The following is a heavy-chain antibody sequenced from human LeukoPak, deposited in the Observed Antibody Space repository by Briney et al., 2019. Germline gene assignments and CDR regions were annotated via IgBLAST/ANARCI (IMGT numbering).Heavy chain of an antibody. J-gene: IGHJ3*02. CDR3: ANDIAARAHDAFDI. D-gene: IGHD6-6*01. V-gene: IGHV1-69*01. CDR1: GGTFSTFA. Sequence: GASVKVSCKASGGTFSTFAISWVRQAPGQGLEWMGGLVPIFRTPNYAQKFQDRVTITADESTNTAYMELSSLRAEDTAVYYCANDIAARAHDAFDIWGQGTMVTVSS. CDR2: LVPIFRTP.